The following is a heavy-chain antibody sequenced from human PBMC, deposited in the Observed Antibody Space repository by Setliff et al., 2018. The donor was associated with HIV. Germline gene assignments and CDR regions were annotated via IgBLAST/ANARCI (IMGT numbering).Heavy chain of an antibody. CDR1: GGSISSSSYY. J-gene: IGHJ4*02. D-gene: IGHD2-15*01. CDR2: IYYSGST. V-gene: IGHV4-31*03. Sequence: PSETLSLTCTVSGGSISSSSYYWGWIRQPPGKGLEWIGYIYYSGSTYYNPSLKSRVNISVDTSKNQFSLKLSSVTAADTAVYYCARDLSLPGDYWGQGTLVTVSS. CDR3: ARDLSLPGDY.